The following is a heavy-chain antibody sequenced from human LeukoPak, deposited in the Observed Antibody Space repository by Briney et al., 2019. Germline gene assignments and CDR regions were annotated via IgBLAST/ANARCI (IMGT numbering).Heavy chain of an antibody. Sequence: ASVKVSCKASGYTFTGYYMHWVRQAPGQGLEWMGWINPNSGGTNYAQKFQGRVTMTRDTSISTAYMGLSRLRSDDTAVYYCAREEAYDYVWGSYRTYYFDYWGQGTLVTVSS. V-gene: IGHV1-2*02. CDR3: AREEAYDYVWGSYRTYYFDY. CDR2: INPNSGGT. CDR1: GYTFTGYY. J-gene: IGHJ4*02. D-gene: IGHD3-16*02.